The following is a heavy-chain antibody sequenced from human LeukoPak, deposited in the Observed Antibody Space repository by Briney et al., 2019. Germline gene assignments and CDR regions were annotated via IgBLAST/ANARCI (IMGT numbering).Heavy chain of an antibody. V-gene: IGHV4-4*07. CDR1: GGSISSYY. CDR3: ARDVGPGQWDWFDP. D-gene: IGHD1-26*01. J-gene: IGHJ5*02. Sequence: PSETLSLTCTVSGGSISSYYWSWIRQPAGKGLEWIGRIYTSGSTSYNPSLKSRVTMSVDTSKNQFSLKLSSVTAADTAVYYCARDVGPGQWDWFDPWGQGTLVTVSS. CDR2: IYTSGST.